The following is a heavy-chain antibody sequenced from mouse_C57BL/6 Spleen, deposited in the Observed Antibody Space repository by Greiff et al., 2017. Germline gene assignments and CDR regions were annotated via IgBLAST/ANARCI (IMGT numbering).Heavy chain of an antibody. J-gene: IGHJ2*01. Sequence: EVMLVESGGDLVKPGGSLKLSCAASGFTFSSYGMSWVRQTPDKRLEWVATISSGGSYTYYPDSVKGRFTISRDNAKNTLYLQMSSLKSEDTAMYYCARGDGYYSYYFDYWGQGTTLTVSA. CDR2: ISSGGSYT. CDR1: GFTFSSYG. D-gene: IGHD2-3*01. CDR3: ARGDGYYSYYFDY. V-gene: IGHV5-6*01.